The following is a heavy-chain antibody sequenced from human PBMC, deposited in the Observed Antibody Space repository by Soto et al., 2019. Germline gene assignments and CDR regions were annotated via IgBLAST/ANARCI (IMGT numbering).Heavy chain of an antibody. CDR2: ITSDGKSK. CDR3: AGQFYYDSSGYPWFDP. CDR1: GFNFSNHW. V-gene: IGHV3-74*01. J-gene: IGHJ5*02. D-gene: IGHD3-22*01. Sequence: PGGSLRLSCAASGFNFSNHWMHWFRQRPAEGLVWVSRITSDGKSKAYADSVKGRFTISRDNAKNSLYLQMNSLRAEDTAVYYCAGQFYYDSSGYPWFDPWGQGTLVPVSS.